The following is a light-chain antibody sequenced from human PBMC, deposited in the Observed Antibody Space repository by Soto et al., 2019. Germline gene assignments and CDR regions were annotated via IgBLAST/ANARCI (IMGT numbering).Light chain of an antibody. CDR3: QSFDSSLSAYV. J-gene: IGLJ1*01. CDR2: GNN. Sequence: QSVLTQPPSVSGAPGQRVTISCTGSNSNIGADHDVHWYQQLPGTAPKLLMFGNNKRPSGVPDRVSGSKSGASASLAITGLQAEDEADYYCQSFDSSLSAYVFGTGTKLTVL. CDR1: NSNIGADHD. V-gene: IGLV1-40*01.